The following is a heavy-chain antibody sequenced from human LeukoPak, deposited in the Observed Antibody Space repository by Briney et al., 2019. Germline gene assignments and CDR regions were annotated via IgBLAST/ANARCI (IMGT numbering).Heavy chain of an antibody. Sequence: PGGSLRLSCAAAGFTFSSYAINWVRQAPGKGLGWVASMSGSGGSRNYADSGKGRFTLSRDNSKNTLYLQMNSLRAGDTAVYYCAGPVVTTDHAFDIWGQGTMVTVSS. CDR3: AGPVVTTDHAFDI. D-gene: IGHD4-23*01. V-gene: IGHV3-23*01. J-gene: IGHJ3*02. CDR1: GFTFSSYA. CDR2: MSGSGGSR.